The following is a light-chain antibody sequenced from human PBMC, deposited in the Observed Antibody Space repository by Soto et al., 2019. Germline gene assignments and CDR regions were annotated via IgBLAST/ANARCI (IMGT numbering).Light chain of an antibody. J-gene: IGKJ4*01. CDR3: QQRSNWPLT. CDR2: DAS. Sequence: EVGLTQSPAALSLSPGERATLSCRASQSVGSYLAWYQQKPGQAPRLLIYDASDRATGIPARFSGSGSGTDFPLPITSLEPEDFAVYYCQQRSNWPLTFGGGTKVDIK. CDR1: QSVGSY. V-gene: IGKV3-11*01.